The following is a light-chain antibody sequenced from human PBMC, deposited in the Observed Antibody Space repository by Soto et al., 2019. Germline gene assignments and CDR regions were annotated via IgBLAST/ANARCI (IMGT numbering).Light chain of an antibody. J-gene: IGKJ5*01. CDR2: DAS. Sequence: EIVLTQPPATLFLSPGERATLSCRASQGVSSYLAWYQQKPGQAPRLLIYDASNRATGIPARFSGSGPGTDFTLTISSLEPEDFAVYYCQKRSNWHPITFGQGTRLEIK. V-gene: IGKV3D-11*01. CDR3: QKRSNWHPIT. CDR1: QGVSSY.